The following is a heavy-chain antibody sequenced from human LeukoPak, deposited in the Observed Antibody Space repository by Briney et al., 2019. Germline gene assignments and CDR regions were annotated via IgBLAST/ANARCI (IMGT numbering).Heavy chain of an antibody. V-gene: IGHV4-34*01. CDR2: INYGGST. CDR3: ARGFPPGSGSRGSHAFDV. Sequence: SETLSLTCAVSEMSYSAYYWNWIRQSPGKGLEWIGEINYGGSTKYTPSLEGRGTILIDTSKNQFSLKLTSVTAADTAVYYCARGFPPGSGSRGSHAFDVWGQGTMVTVSS. J-gene: IGHJ3*01. D-gene: IGHD6-19*01. CDR1: EMSYSAYY.